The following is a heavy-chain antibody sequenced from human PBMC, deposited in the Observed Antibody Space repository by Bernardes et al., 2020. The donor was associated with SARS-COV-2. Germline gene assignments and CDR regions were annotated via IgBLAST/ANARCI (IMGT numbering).Heavy chain of an antibody. CDR3: TRVGWRVPAATDAFDI. V-gene: IGHV3-74*03. CDR1: GFTFSSYW. J-gene: IGHJ3*02. D-gene: IGHD2-2*01. CDR2: INSAGSTT. Sequence: GGSLRLSCAASGFTFSSYWMHWVRQAPGKGLVWVSRINSAGSTTKHADSVKGRFTISRDNAKNTLYLQMNSLRAEDTAVYYCTRVGWRVPAATDAFDIWGLGTMVTVSS.